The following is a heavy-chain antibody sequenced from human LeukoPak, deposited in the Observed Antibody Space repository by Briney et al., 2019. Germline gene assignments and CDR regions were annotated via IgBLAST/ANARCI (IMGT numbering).Heavy chain of an antibody. CDR2: IYYTGTT. V-gene: IGHV4-59*01. Sequence: SETLSLTRTVSSGSISSYYWSWIREPPGKGLEYIGHIYYTGTTDYTPSLKSRVTMSVDTSKNQFSLRLISVTASDTAVYFCAGAPNRHFFDYWGHGTLVAVSS. CDR3: AGAPNRHFFDY. CDR1: SGSISSYY. J-gene: IGHJ4*01.